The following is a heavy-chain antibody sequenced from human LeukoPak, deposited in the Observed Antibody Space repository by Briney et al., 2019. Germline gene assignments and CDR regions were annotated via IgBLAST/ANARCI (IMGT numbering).Heavy chain of an antibody. CDR3: ARGLSGSYDAYFDY. J-gene: IGHJ4*02. D-gene: IGHD3-10*01. V-gene: IGHV1-2*04. CDR2: INPNSGGT. Sequence: ASVKVSCKASGYTFTGYYMHWVRQAPGQGLEWRGWINPNSGGTNYAQKFQGWVTMTRDTSISTAYMELSRLRSDDTAVYYCARGLSGSYDAYFDYWGQGTLVTVSS. CDR1: GYTFTGYY.